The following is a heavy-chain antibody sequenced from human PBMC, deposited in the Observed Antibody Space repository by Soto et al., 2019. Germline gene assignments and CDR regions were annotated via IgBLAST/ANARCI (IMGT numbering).Heavy chain of an antibody. J-gene: IGHJ5*02. V-gene: IGHV1-69*02. CDR2: IIPILGIA. Sequence: GASVKVSCKASGGTFSSYTISWVRQAPGQGLEWMGRIIPILGIANYAQKFQSRVTITADKSTSTAYMEMSSLRSEDTAVYYCVIPPCDFWSGYSPDNWFDPWGQGTLFTVSS. D-gene: IGHD3-3*01. CDR3: VIPPCDFWSGYSPDNWFDP. CDR1: GGTFSSYT.